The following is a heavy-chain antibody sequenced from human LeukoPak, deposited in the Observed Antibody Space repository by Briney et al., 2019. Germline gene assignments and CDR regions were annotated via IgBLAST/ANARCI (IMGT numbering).Heavy chain of an antibody. D-gene: IGHD3-3*01. CDR2: IYYSGST. CDR1: GGSICSYY. Sequence: SETLSLTCTVSGGSICSYYWSWIRQPPGKGLEWIGYIYYSGSTNYNPSLKSRVTISVDTSKNQFSLKLSSVTAADTAVYYCARGPRGWSGYPYYFDYWGQGTLVTVSS. CDR3: ARGPRGWSGYPYYFDY. V-gene: IGHV4-59*01. J-gene: IGHJ4*02.